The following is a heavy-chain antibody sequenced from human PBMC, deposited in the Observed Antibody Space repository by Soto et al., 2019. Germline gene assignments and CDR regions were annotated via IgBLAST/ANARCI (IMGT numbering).Heavy chain of an antibody. CDR3: ARGSPHSATYLVIY. D-gene: IGHD1-26*01. CDR1: GGSFSNYA. Sequence: SGKVSCKASGGSFSNYAISWVRQAPGQGLEWMGGLIPIFGAPNYAQKFQGRVTITADESTSTAYMELSSLRSEDTAVYYCARGSPHSATYLVIYWGQGTLVTVSS. J-gene: IGHJ4*02. CDR2: LIPIFGAP. V-gene: IGHV1-69*13.